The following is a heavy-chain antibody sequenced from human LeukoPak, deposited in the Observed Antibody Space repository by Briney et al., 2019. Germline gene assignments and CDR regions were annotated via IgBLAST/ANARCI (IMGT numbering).Heavy chain of an antibody. V-gene: IGHV3-9*01. CDR1: GFTFDDYA. CDR3: AKGKGKAARHAFDI. Sequence: GGSLRLSCAASGFTFDDYAMHWVRQAPGKGLEWVSGISWNSGSIGYADSVKGRFAISRDNAKNSLYLQMNSLRAEDTALYYCAKGKGKAARHAFDIWGQGTMVTVSS. D-gene: IGHD6-6*01. J-gene: IGHJ3*02. CDR2: ISWNSGSI.